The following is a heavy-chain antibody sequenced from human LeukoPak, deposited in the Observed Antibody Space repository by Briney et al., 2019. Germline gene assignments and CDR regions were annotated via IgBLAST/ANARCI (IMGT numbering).Heavy chain of an antibody. D-gene: IGHD1-26*01. Sequence: PGLALPLSCAASGFTFSNYAMTCVRQAPGKGLELVSTIRGSGGDTYYADSVKGRFTISRDNSKDTVYLQMNSLRAEDTAIYYCAKEGEVGANPLPYFHYWAQGTPVTVSS. CDR3: AKEGEVGANPLPYFHY. J-gene: IGHJ4*02. CDR1: GFTFSNYA. CDR2: IRGSGGDT. V-gene: IGHV3-23*01.